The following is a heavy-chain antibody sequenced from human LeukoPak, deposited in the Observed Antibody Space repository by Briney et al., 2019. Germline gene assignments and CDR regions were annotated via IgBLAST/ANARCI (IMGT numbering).Heavy chain of an antibody. J-gene: IGHJ3*02. V-gene: IGHV3-20*04. CDR2: INWNGGST. D-gene: IGHD4-23*01. CDR1: GFTFDDYG. Sequence: GGSLRLSCAASGFTFDDYGMSWVRLAPGQGLEWVCGINWNGGSTSYADSVKGRFTISRDNAMNYLFLQMNSLTAEDTALYYCARGKGGNPGACDIWGQGTMVTVSS. CDR3: ARGKGGNPGACDI.